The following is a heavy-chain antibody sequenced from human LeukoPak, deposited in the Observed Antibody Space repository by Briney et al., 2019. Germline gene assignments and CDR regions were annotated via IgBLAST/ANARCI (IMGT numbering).Heavy chain of an antibody. Sequence: GSVKVSCKASGYTFTSYGITWVRQAPGQGLEWMGWISAYNGNTNYAQKLQGRVTMTTDTSTSTAYMELRSLRSDDTAVYYCARDGYGSGSGPSYYYYYGMDVWGQGTTVTVSS. J-gene: IGHJ6*02. CDR2: ISAYNGNT. D-gene: IGHD3-10*01. CDR3: ARDGYGSGSGPSYYYYYGMDV. CDR1: GYTFTSYG. V-gene: IGHV1-18*01.